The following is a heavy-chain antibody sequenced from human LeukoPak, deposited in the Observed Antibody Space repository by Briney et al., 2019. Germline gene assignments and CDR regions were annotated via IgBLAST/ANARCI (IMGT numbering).Heavy chain of an antibody. J-gene: IGHJ4*02. V-gene: IGHV3-33*01. Sequence: GGSLRLSCAASGFTFGSYGTHWVRQAPGKGLEWVAAIWYDGSNKYYADSVKGRFTISRDNSKNTLYLQMNSLRAEDTAVYYCARDWQIGLDYWGQGTLVTVSS. CDR2: IWYDGSNK. CDR1: GFTFGSYG. CDR3: ARDWQIGLDY. D-gene: IGHD3-22*01.